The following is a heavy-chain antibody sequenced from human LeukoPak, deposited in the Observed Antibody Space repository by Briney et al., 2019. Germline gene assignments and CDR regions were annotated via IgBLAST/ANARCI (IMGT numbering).Heavy chain of an antibody. D-gene: IGHD3-16*02. J-gene: IGHJ4*02. CDR3: ARVRDYVWGSYRSYYFDY. V-gene: IGHV1-18*01. CDR1: GYTFTSYG. CDR2: ISAYNGNT. Sequence: ASVKVSCKASGYTFTSYGISWVRQAPGQGLEWMGWISAYNGNTNYAQKLQGRVTMTTDTSTSTAYMELRSLRSGDTAVYYCARVRDYVWGSYRSYYFDYWGQGTLVTVSS.